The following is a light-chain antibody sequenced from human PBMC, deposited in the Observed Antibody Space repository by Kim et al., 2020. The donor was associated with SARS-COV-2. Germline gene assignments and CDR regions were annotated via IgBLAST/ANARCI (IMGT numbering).Light chain of an antibody. CDR3: QQTYSASRT. CDR1: QDISRY. J-gene: IGKJ1*01. V-gene: IGKV1-39*01. Sequence: ATVGDRVTITCRASQDISRYLNWYQQKPGEAPKLLIYTASSLQSGVPSRFTGSGSETDFTLTISSLQPEDFVTYYCQQTYSASRTFGRGTKVDIK. CDR2: TAS.